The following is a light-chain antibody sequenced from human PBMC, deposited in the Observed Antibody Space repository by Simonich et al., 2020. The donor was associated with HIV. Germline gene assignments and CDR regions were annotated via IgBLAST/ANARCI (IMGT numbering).Light chain of an antibody. V-gene: IGKV1-33*01. J-gene: IGKJ1*01. CDR1: QDITNY. CDR3: QQYNDWPPWT. CDR2: DAS. Sequence: DIQMTQSPSSLPASVGDRVTITCQASQDITNYLNWYQQKPGKAPKLLIYDASNLETGVPSRFSGGGAGTEFTLTISSMQSEDFAVYYCQQYNDWPPWTFGQGTKVEIK.